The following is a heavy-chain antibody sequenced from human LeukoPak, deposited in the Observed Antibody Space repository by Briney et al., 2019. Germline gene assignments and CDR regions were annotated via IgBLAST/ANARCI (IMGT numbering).Heavy chain of an antibody. J-gene: IGHJ4*02. D-gene: IGHD6-19*01. CDR2: ISGDGGST. Sequence: GGSLRLSCAASGFTFDDYVMHWVRQAPGKGLEWVSLISGDGGSTYYADSVKGRFTISRDNSKNSLYLQMNSLRTEDTALYYCAKEAGYSSGWQYYFDYWGQGTLVTVPS. V-gene: IGHV3-43*02. CDR1: GFTFDDYV. CDR3: AKEAGYSSGWQYYFDY.